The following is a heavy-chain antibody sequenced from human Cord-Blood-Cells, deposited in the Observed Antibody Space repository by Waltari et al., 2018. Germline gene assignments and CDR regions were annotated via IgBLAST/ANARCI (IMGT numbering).Heavy chain of an antibody. J-gene: IGHJ4*02. CDR3: ARGGHSSSWYDY. CDR1: GGSFSVYY. V-gene: IGHV4-34*01. CDR2: INHSGST. Sequence: QVQLQQWGAGLLKPSETLSLTCAVYGGSFSVYYLSWIRQPPGKGLEWIGEINHSGSTNYNPSLKSRVTISVDTSKNQFSLKLSSVTAADTAVYYCARGGHSSSWYDYWGQGTLVTVSS. D-gene: IGHD6-13*01.